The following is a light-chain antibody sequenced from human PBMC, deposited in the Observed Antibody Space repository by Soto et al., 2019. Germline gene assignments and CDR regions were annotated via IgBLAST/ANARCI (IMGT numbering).Light chain of an antibody. CDR2: KVS. Sequence: VVMTQSPLSLPVTLGQPASISCRSSQSLVYSDGNTYLNWFQQRPGQSPRRLIYKVSKRDSGVPDRFSGCGSGSDFALKISRVEAEDVGVYYCRQGTHWPPFTFGPGTKVDIK. CDR1: QSLVYSDGNTY. J-gene: IGKJ3*01. CDR3: RQGTHWPPFT. V-gene: IGKV2-30*01.